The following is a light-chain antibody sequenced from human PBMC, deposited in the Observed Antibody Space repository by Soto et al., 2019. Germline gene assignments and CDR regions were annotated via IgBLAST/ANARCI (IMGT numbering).Light chain of an antibody. J-gene: IGKJ4*01. V-gene: IGKV3-15*01. CDR1: QSVSRD. CDR3: QQSNNWPLT. CDR2: GAS. Sequence: DIVMTQSQATLSVSPGERATLSCRASQSVSRDLGWYQQKPGQAPRLLIYGASTRATGVPARFSGSGSGTEFTLTISSLQSEDFAIYYCQQSNNWPLTFGGGTKVEIK.